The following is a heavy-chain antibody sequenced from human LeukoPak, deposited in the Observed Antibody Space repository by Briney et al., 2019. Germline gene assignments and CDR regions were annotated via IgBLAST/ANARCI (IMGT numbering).Heavy chain of an antibody. V-gene: IGHV1-2*02. Sequence: AASVKVSCTASGYTFTGYYMHWVRQAPGQGLEWMGWINPNSGGTNYAQKFQGRVTMTRDTSISTAYMELSRLRSDDTAVYYCARLPLHYYGSGSYHFDYWGQGTLVSLST. CDR2: INPNSGGT. CDR1: GYTFTGYY. CDR3: ARLPLHYYGSGSYHFDY. D-gene: IGHD3-10*01. J-gene: IGHJ4*02.